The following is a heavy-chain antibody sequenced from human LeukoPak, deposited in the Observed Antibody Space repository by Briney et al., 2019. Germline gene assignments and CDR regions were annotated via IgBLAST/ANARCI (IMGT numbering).Heavy chain of an antibody. Sequence: DSVTVSCTVSGYTLTELSMHWVRQAPGKGLEWMGGFDPEDGETIYAQKFQGRVTMTEDTSTDTAYMELSSLRSEDTAVYYCATEGRARVAGTVIIYGMDVWGQGTTVTVSS. V-gene: IGHV1-24*01. CDR2: FDPEDGET. D-gene: IGHD6-19*01. CDR3: ATEGRARVAGTVIIYGMDV. CDR1: GYTLTELS. J-gene: IGHJ6*02.